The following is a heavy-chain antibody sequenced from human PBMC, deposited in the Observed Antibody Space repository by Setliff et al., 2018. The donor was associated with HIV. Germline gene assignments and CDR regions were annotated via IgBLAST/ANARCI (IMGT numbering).Heavy chain of an antibody. J-gene: IGHJ4*02. V-gene: IGHV1-69*10. D-gene: IGHD3-22*01. CDR1: GGTFSGYA. Sequence: ASVMVSCKASGGTFSGYAISWVRQAPGQGLEWMGGIIPILGIANYAQKFQGRVTITAVESTSTAYMELSSLRSEDTAVYYCARDYSPTFYYYDSSGTFDYWGQGTLVTVSS. CDR2: IIPILGIA. CDR3: ARDYSPTFYYYDSSGTFDY.